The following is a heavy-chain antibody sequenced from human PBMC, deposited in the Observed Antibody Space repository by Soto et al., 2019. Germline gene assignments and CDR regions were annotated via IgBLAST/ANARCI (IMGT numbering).Heavy chain of an antibody. J-gene: IGHJ5*02. CDR2: KSYDGSSK. Sequence: QVQLVESGGGVVQSGRSLRLSCAASGFIFSSYGMHWVRQAAGQGLEWVAVKSYDGSSKYYADSVKGRFTISRDNSKNTLYMQMNSLRAEDTAIYYCAKAPRFDDYDSSGYYSWFDPWGQGTLVTVSS. CDR3: AKAPRFDDYDSSGYYSWFDP. V-gene: IGHV3-30*18. CDR1: GFIFSSYG. D-gene: IGHD3-22*01.